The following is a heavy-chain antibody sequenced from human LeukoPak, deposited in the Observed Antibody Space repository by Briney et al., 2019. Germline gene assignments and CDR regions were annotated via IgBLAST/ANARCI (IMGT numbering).Heavy chain of an antibody. CDR2: ISSSSSYI. V-gene: IGHV3-21*01. J-gene: IGHJ3*02. D-gene: IGHD5-18*01. CDR1: GFTFSSYS. CDR3: ARDGGDGYSYVYHEAFDI. Sequence: PGGSLRLSCAASGFTFSSYSMSWVRQAPGKGLEWVSAISSSSSYIYYADSVKGRFTISRDTAKNSLYLQMNSRSADDTAVYYCARDGGDGYSYVYHEAFDIWAQGKMDSVSS.